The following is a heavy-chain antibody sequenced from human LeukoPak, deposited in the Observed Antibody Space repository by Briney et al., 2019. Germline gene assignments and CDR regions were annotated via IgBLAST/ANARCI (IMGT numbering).Heavy chain of an antibody. J-gene: IGHJ4*02. D-gene: IGHD4-17*01. V-gene: IGHV4-31*03. CDR3: ARGNYGDYVD. CDR1: GGSISSGGYY. Sequence: NPSETLSLTCTVSGGSISSGGYYWSWIRQHPGKGLEWIGYIYYSGSTYYNPSLKSRVTISVDTSKNQFSLKLSSVTAADTAVYYCARGNYGDYVDWGQGTLVTVSS. CDR2: IYYSGST.